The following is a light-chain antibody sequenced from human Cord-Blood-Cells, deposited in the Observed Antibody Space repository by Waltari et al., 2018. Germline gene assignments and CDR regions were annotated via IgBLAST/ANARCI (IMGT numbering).Light chain of an antibody. CDR1: QSVSSN. Sequence: EIVMTQPPATLSVSPGERATLSCRASQSVSSNLAWYQQKPGQAPRLLIYGASTRATGIPARFSCSGSGTEFTLTISSLQSEDFAVYYCQQYNNWPSYTFGQGTKLDIK. V-gene: IGKV3-15*01. CDR3: QQYNNWPSYT. J-gene: IGKJ2*01. CDR2: GAS.